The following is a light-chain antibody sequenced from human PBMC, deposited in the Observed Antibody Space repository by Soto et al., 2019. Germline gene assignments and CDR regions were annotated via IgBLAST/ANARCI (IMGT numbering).Light chain of an antibody. J-gene: IGLJ1*01. CDR1: NSNIGAGYD. CDR3: QSYDSRLSNYV. V-gene: IGLV1-40*01. Sequence: QSVLTQPPSVSGAPGQRVTISCTGSNSNIGAGYDVHWYQQFPGTAPKLLIYVNINRPSGVPDRFSGSKSGPSASLAITGLQAEDEADYYCQSYDSRLSNYVFGGGTKVTVL. CDR2: VNI.